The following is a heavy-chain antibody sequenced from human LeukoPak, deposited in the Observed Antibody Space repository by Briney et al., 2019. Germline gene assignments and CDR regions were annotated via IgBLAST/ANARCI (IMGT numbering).Heavy chain of an antibody. CDR3: ARDNRLASGWPDVY. CDR1: GFTFSSYS. V-gene: IGHV3-21*01. Sequence: PGGSLRLSCAASGFTFSSYSMNWVRQAPGKGLEWVSSISSSSSYIYYADSVKGRFTISRDNAKNSLYLQMNSLRVEDTAVYYCARDNRLASGWPDVYWGQGTLVTVSS. D-gene: IGHD6-19*01. J-gene: IGHJ4*02. CDR2: ISSSSSYI.